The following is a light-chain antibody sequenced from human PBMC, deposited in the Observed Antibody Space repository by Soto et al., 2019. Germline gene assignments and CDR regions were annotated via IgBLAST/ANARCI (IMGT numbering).Light chain of an antibody. CDR3: QQYNSYPVT. Sequence: DIQMTQSPSTLSASVGDRVTITCRASQSISSWWAWYQQRPGRAPEVLIYDASSLESGVPSRFSGSGSGTEFTLTISSLQPDDFATYYCQQYNSYPVTFGGGTKVEIK. V-gene: IGKV1-5*01. CDR2: DAS. CDR1: QSISSW. J-gene: IGKJ4*01.